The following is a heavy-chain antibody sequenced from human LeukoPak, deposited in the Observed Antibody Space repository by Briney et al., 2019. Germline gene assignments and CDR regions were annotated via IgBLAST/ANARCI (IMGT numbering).Heavy chain of an antibody. V-gene: IGHV3-74*03. CDR3: VRRYYEYNVYDRHFDF. J-gene: IGHJ4*02. CDR2: ISDDGSIT. Sequence: GSLRLSCATSGFTLSRDWMQRVRQTSGKGLVLVSRISDDGSITTYADSVQGRFTISRDNAKSTVFLQMNSLRVEDTAVYFCVRRYYEYNVYDRHFDFWGQGILVTVSS. CDR1: GFTLSRDW. D-gene: IGHD5/OR15-5a*01.